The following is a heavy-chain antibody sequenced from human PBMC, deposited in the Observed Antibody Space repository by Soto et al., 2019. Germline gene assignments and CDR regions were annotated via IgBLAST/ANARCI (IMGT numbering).Heavy chain of an antibody. V-gene: IGHV4-30-4*01. CDR3: ARASLNCSGGSCYHYYGLDV. J-gene: IGHJ6*02. Sequence: SETLSLTCTVSGGSISSGDYYWSWIRQPPGKGLEWIGYIFYRGSTYYNPSLKSRLTISVDTSQSQFSLKLSSVTAADTAVYYCARASLNCSGGSCYHYYGLDVWGQGTTVTVSS. D-gene: IGHD2-15*01. CDR1: GGSISSGDYY. CDR2: IFYRGST.